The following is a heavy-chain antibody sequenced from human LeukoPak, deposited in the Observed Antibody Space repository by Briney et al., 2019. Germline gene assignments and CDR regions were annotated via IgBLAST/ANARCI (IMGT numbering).Heavy chain of an antibody. CDR3: ARGGHKLDIETSRYYYGLDV. J-gene: IGHJ6*02. V-gene: IGHV3-74*03. CDR2: IESDGTRT. Sequence: AGGSLRLSCAASGITLSDYWMYWVRQGPGKGLVHVSRIESDGTRTVYADSVKGRFTISRDNAKNTMYLQMNSLRAEDTAVYYCARGGHKLDIETSRYYYGLDVWGQGTTVTVSS. D-gene: IGHD2-2*03. CDR1: GITLSDYW.